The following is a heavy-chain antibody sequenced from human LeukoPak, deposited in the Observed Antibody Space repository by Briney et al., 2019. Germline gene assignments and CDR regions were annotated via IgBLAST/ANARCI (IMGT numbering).Heavy chain of an antibody. Sequence: SETLSLTCAVYGGSFSGYHWSWIRQPPGKGLEWIGEINHSGSTNYNPSLKSRVTISVATSKNQFSLKLSSVTAADTAVYYCARDPVGYCSSTSCRDYYYGMDVWGQGTTVTVSS. CDR1: GGSFSGYH. CDR3: ARDPVGYCSSTSCRDYYYGMDV. CDR2: INHSGST. D-gene: IGHD2-2*01. V-gene: IGHV4-34*01. J-gene: IGHJ6*02.